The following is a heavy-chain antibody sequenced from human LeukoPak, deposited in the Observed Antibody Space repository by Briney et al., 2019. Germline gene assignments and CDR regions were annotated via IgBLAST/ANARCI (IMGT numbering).Heavy chain of an antibody. CDR2: IYYSGST. J-gene: IGHJ3*02. CDR1: GGSISSYY. V-gene: IGHV4-59*01. Sequence: SETLSLTCTVSGGSISSYYWSWIRQPPGKGLEWIGYIYYSGSTNYNPSLKSRVTISVDKSKNQFSLKLSSVTAADTAVYYCARDLGYCSGGSCYRDAFDIWGQGTMVTVSS. CDR3: ARDLGYCSGGSCYRDAFDI. D-gene: IGHD2-15*01.